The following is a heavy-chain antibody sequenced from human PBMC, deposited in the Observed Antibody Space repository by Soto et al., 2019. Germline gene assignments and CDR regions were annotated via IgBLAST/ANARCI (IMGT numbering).Heavy chain of an antibody. D-gene: IGHD2-2*01. Sequence: EVQLLESGGGVVQPGGSLRLSSEVSGFTFSSYEMYWVRQAPGKGLEWVAYISSSGETVYYAGSVQGRFTISRDNAKNSLYLQMSSLGPEDTAVYYCAREGFYAMDVWGQGTTVTVSS. CDR1: GFTFSSYE. V-gene: IGHV3-48*03. CDR3: AREGFYAMDV. CDR2: ISSSGETV. J-gene: IGHJ6*02.